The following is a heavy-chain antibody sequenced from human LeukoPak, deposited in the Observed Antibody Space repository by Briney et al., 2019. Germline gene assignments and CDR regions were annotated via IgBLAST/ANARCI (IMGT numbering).Heavy chain of an antibody. Sequence: GASLPLSCASSGFTFRSHAMSGPRPAPEMGLQWVSTLNGSGGNPYSADSVNGRFTISRANSKNTLYLPMNSLRADDTAVYYCAKGSAADIVVVPSYDYWGEGTLVTVSS. CDR2: LNGSGGNP. J-gene: IGHJ4*02. CDR1: GFTFRSHA. CDR3: AKGSAADIVVVPSYDY. D-gene: IGHD2-2*01. V-gene: IGHV3-23*01.